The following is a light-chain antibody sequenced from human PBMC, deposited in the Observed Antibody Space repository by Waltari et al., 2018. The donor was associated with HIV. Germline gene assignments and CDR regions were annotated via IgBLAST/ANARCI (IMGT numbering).Light chain of an antibody. CDR1: SSNIGAYKY. J-gene: IGLJ1*01. Sequence: QSALTQPRPVSGSPGQSVNISCTGTSSNIGAYKYVSWYQQHPGKAPRLMLYDVTERPSGVPDRFSGSRSGNTASLSISGLQAADEADYYCCSYAGTSFSYTFGGGTWVTV. CDR2: DVT. CDR3: CSYAGTSFSYT. V-gene: IGLV2-11*01.